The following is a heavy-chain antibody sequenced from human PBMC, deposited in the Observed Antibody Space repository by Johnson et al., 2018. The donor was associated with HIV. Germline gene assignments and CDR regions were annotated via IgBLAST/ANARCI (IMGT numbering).Heavy chain of an antibody. CDR1: GFTLSSYV. CDR3: AKDIEGSSWWTPHDPDDAFDI. Sequence: QVQLVESGGGVVQPGRSLRLSCAVSGFTLSSYVMHWVRQAPGKGLEWVAVMSYDGSDKYYADSVKGRFTISRDNSKNTLYLQMNSLRAEDTAVYYCAKDIEGSSWWTPHDPDDAFDIWGQGTMVTVSS. V-gene: IGHV3-30*04. CDR2: MSYDGSDK. D-gene: IGHD6-13*01. J-gene: IGHJ3*02.